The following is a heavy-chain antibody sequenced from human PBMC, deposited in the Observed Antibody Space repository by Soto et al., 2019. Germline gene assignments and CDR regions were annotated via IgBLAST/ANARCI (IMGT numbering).Heavy chain of an antibody. J-gene: IGHJ4*02. CDR3: ARSGSTVTSDVDY. D-gene: IGHD4-17*01. V-gene: IGHV3-21*01. CDR1: GFTFSSYS. CDR2: ISSSSSYI. Sequence: EVQLVESGGSLVKPGGSLRLSCAASGFTFSSYSMNWVRQAPGKGLEWVSSISSSSSYIYYADSVKGRFTISRDNAKNSLYLQMNSLRAEDTAVYYCARSGSTVTSDVDYWGQGTLVTVSS.